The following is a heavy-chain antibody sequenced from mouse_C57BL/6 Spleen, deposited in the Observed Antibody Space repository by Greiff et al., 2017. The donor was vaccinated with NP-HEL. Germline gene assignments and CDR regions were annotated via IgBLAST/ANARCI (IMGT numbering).Heavy chain of an antibody. D-gene: IGHD1-1*01. CDR1: GYTFTSYW. CDR2: IDPSDSYT. J-gene: IGHJ1*03. Sequence: QVQLQQSGAELVKPGASVKLSCKASGYTFTSYWMQWVKQRPGQGLEWIGEIDPSDSYTNYNQKFKGKATLTVDTSSSTAYMQLSSLTSEDSAVYYCARKDHYYGIWYFDVWGTGTTVTVSS. CDR3: ARKDHYYGIWYFDV. V-gene: IGHV1-50*01.